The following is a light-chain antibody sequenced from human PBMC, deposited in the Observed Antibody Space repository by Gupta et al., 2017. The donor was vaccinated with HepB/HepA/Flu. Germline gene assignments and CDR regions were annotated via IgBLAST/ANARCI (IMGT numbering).Light chain of an antibody. CDR3: SSFRSGFTLGV. CDR1: SSDIGGFDA. CDR2: SVS. Sequence: QSALTQPASVSGSPGQSITISCAGSSSDIGGFDAVSWYKQYPGKAPELLMFSVSNRPSGIYYRFSCYKSGNKASRLTFGLQPEDEGTDYCSSFRSGFTLGVFGGGTKLTVL. V-gene: IGLV2-14*01. J-gene: IGLJ3*02.